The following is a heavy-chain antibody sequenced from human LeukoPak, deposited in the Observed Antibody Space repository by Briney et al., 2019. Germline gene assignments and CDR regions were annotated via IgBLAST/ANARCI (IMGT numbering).Heavy chain of an antibody. CDR2: ISSSSSYI. J-gene: IGHJ6*02. V-gene: IGHV3-21*01. D-gene: IGHD3-16*01. CDR3: ARDWGYYYYYGMDV. CDR1: GFTFSSYS. Sequence: PGGSLRLSWAASGFTFSSYSMNWVRQAPGKGLEWVSSISSSSSYIYYADSVKGRFTISRDNAKNSLYLQMNSLRAEDTAVYYCARDWGYYYYYGMDVWGQGTTVTVSS.